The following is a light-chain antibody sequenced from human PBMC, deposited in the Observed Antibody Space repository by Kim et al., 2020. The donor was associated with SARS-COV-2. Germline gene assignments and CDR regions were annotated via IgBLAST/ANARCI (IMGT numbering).Light chain of an antibody. CDR1: TSDVGGYNY. Sequence: QSALTQPRSVSGSPGQAVTISCTGTTSDVGGYNYVSWYQQHPGKVPQVLIYDVNARPSGVSDRFSASKSGNTASLTISGLQADDEADYYCCSYAGSYSWVFGGGTKVTVL. J-gene: IGLJ3*02. CDR3: CSYAGSYSWV. CDR2: DVN. V-gene: IGLV2-11*01.